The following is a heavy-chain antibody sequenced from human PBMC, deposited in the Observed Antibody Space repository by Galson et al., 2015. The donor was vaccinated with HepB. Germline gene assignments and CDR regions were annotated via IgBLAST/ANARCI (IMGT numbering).Heavy chain of an antibody. V-gene: IGHV1-18*04. CDR3: ARHGSSWYGLAGNWFDP. CDR2: ISAYNGNT. J-gene: IGHJ5*02. CDR1: GYTFTSYG. Sequence: SVKVSCKASGYTFTSYGISWARQAPGQGLEWMGWISAYNGNTNYAQKLQGRVTMTTDTSTSTAYMELRSLRSDDTAVYYCARHGSSWYGLAGNWFDPWGQGTLVTVSS. D-gene: IGHD6-13*01.